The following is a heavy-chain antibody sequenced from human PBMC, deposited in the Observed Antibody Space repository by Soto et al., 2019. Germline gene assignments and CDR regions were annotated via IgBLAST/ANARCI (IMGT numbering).Heavy chain of an antibody. V-gene: IGHV1-69*02. CDR1: GGTFSSYT. J-gene: IGHJ4*02. CDR2: IIPILGIA. Sequence: QVQLVQSGAEVKKPGSSVKVSCKASGGTFSSYTISWVRQAPGQGLEWMGRIIPILGIANYAQKFQGRVTITADKSTSTAYRELSSLRSEDTAVYYCARAQYSSSWPENWGQGTLVTVSS. CDR3: ARAQYSSSWPEN. D-gene: IGHD6-13*01.